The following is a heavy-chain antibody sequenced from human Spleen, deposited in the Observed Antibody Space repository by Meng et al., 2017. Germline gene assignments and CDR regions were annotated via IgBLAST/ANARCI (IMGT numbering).Heavy chain of an antibody. CDR1: GGSISSGGYY. CDR3: VLLLPHPGDVDY. CDR2: IYYSGST. Sequence: VQLEESGPGLVKASQTLSLTCTVSGGSISSGGYYWSWIRQHPGKGLEWIGYIYYSGSTYYNPSLTSLVTISVDTSKNQFSLKLSSVTAADTAVYYCVLLLPHPGDVDYWGQGTLVTVSS. V-gene: IGHV4-31*01. J-gene: IGHJ4*02. D-gene: IGHD2-15*01.